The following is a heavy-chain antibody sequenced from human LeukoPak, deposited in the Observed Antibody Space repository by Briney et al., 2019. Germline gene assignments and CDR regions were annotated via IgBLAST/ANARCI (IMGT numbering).Heavy chain of an antibody. CDR2: IWYDGSNK. Sequence: GGSLRLSCAASGFTFSSYGMHWVRQAPGKGLEWVAVIWYDGSNKYYADSVKGRFTISRDNSKNTLYLQMNSLRAEDTAVYYCARVFGGGSGWDFDYWGQGTLVTVSS. D-gene: IGHD6-19*01. CDR1: GFTFSSYG. V-gene: IGHV3-33*01. J-gene: IGHJ4*02. CDR3: ARVFGGGSGWDFDY.